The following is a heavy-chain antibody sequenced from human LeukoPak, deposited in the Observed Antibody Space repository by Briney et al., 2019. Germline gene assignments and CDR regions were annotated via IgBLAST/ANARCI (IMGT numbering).Heavy chain of an antibody. CDR2: ISSSGKYI. Sequence: GGSLRLSCTASSFSFGSHSMNWVRQAPGKGLDWVASISSSGKYISYAESLKGRFTISRDNAKNIVTLQMDSLRVEDTATYYCARQPFGPGTYLQYWGQGTLVIVSS. J-gene: IGHJ1*01. V-gene: IGHV3-21*01. D-gene: IGHD3-10*01. CDR1: SFSFGSHS. CDR3: ARQPFGPGTYLQY.